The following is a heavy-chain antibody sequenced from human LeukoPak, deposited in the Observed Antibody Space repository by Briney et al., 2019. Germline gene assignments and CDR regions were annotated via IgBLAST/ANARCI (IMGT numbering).Heavy chain of an antibody. CDR1: GFTFSSYW. CDR2: IKQDGSEK. D-gene: IGHD3-10*01. J-gene: IGHJ5*02. V-gene: IGHV3-7*01. CDR3: ARDHYYGSGSVPTVDP. Sequence: PGGSLRLSCAASGFTFSSYWMSWVRQAPGKGLEWVANIKQDGSEKYYVDSVKGRFTISRDNAKNSLYLQMNSLRAEDTAVYYCARDHYYGSGSVPTVDPWGQGTLVTVSS.